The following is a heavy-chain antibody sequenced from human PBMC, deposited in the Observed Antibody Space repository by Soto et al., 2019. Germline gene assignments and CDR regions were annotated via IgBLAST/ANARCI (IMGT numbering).Heavy chain of an antibody. V-gene: IGHV4-31*03. CDR1: GGSISSGGYY. CDR2: IYYSGST. CDR3: VRLHPHYYDSSGDLGGAFDI. D-gene: IGHD3-22*01. Sequence: QVQLQESGPGLVKPSQTLSLTCTVSGGSISSGGYYWSWIRQHPGKGLEWIGYIYYSGSTYYNPSLKSRVTISVDTSKNQFSLKLSSVTAADTAVYYCVRLHPHYYDSSGDLGGAFDIWGQGTMVTVSS. J-gene: IGHJ3*02.